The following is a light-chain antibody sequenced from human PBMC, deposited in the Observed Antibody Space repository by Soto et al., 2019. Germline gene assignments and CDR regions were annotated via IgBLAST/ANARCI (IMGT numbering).Light chain of an antibody. CDR3: QQYNSS. Sequence: EIQMTQSPSILSVSVGDRVTITCRASQSISSWLAWYQQKPGKAPKLLIYKASSLESGVPSRFSGSGSGTEFTLTISSLQPDDFATYYCQQYNSSFGQGTKVEIK. V-gene: IGKV1-5*03. J-gene: IGKJ1*01. CDR2: KAS. CDR1: QSISSW.